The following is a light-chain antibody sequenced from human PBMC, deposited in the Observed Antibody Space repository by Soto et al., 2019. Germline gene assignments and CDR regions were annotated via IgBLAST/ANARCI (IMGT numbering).Light chain of an antibody. J-gene: IGKJ2*01. V-gene: IGKV1-8*01. CDR2: AAS. CDR3: QQRESAPRT. CDR1: QGISSF. Sequence: FRMTPSLFSLSASTGAAATSTCRASQGISSFLAWYQQKPGKAPKLLIYAASSLQSGVPSRFSGSGSETGFTLTISSLQPEDFATYYCQQRESAPRTFGERTKADI.